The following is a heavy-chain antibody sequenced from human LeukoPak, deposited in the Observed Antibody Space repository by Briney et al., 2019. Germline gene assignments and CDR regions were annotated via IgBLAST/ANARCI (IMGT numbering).Heavy chain of an antibody. D-gene: IGHD6-13*01. Sequence: SETLSLTCAVSGDSISSSNWWSWVRQPPGKGLERIGEIYHSGSTNYNPSLKSRITISVDKSNNQFSLKLTSVTAADTAMYYCARSPITAAGVNWFDPWGQGTLVTVSS. CDR3: ARSPITAAGVNWFDP. V-gene: IGHV4-4*02. CDR1: GDSISSSNW. CDR2: IYHSGST. J-gene: IGHJ5*02.